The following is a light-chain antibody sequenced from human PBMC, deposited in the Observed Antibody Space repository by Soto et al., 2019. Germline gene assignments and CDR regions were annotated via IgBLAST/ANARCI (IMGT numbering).Light chain of an antibody. Sequence: EIVLTQSPGTLSLSPGERATLSCRASQSISNYLAWYQQKPGQAPRLLIYGASTRATGIPARFSGSGSGTESTRTISSLRSEVFEVYYCQQYNSWWRFGQWTKVDIK. J-gene: IGKJ1*01. V-gene: IGKV3-15*01. CDR2: GAS. CDR3: QQYNSWWR. CDR1: QSISNY.